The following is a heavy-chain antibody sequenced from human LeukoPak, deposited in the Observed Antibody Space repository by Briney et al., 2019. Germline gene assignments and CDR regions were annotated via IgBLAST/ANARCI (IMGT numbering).Heavy chain of an antibody. D-gene: IGHD2-2*01. Sequence: GASVKVSCKASGYTFTSYAMSWVRQAPGQGLEWMGWINTNTGNPTYAQGFTGRFVFSLDTSVSTAYLQISSLKAEDTAVYYCARDFEGYCSSTSCQAGTDYWGQGTLVTVSS. CDR3: ARDFEGYCSSTSCQAGTDY. CDR2: INTNTGNP. V-gene: IGHV7-4-1*02. CDR1: GYTFTSYA. J-gene: IGHJ4*02.